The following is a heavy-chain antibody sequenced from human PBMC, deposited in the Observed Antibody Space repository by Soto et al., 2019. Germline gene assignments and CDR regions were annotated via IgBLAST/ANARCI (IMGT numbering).Heavy chain of an antibody. D-gene: IGHD3-10*01. Sequence: EVQLVESGGGLVQPGGSLRLSCAASGFTFSGSWMHWVRQAPGKGLVWVSRINGDGSGTSYADFVKGRFTISRDDAKQTLFLQMNGLRAADTSVYYCARGIFGSGTANGYWGQGTMVTVSS. V-gene: IGHV3-74*01. CDR3: ARGIFGSGTANGY. CDR1: GFTFSGSW. CDR2: INGDGSGT. J-gene: IGHJ4*02.